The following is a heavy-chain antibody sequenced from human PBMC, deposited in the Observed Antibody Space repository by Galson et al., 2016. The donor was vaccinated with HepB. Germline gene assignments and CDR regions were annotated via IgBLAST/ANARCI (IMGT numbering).Heavy chain of an antibody. V-gene: IGHV3-23*01. Sequence: SLRLSCAASGFTFSIHDMSWVRQTPGRGLEWISGIRGGGPETYYADSVKGRFTISRDNAKDSLYLQMNSLRAEDTAVYYCARTRSITSFDGMDVWGQGTTVTVSS. CDR1: GFTFSIHD. J-gene: IGHJ6*02. CDR2: IRGGGPET. D-gene: IGHD3-3*01. CDR3: ARTRSITSFDGMDV.